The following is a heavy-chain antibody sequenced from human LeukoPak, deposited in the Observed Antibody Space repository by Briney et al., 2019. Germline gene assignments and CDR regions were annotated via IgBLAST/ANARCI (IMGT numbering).Heavy chain of an antibody. D-gene: IGHD3-22*01. CDR2: TYSGGST. CDR1: GFTFSSQW. CDR3: ARDRYYYDSSGYPDAFDI. J-gene: IGHJ3*02. Sequence: GGSLRLSCAASGFTFSSQWMSWVRQAPGKGLEWVSVTYSGGSTYYADSVKGRFTISRDNSKNTLYLQMNSLRAEDTAVYYCARDRYYYDSSGYPDAFDIWGQGTMVTVSS. V-gene: IGHV3-66*01.